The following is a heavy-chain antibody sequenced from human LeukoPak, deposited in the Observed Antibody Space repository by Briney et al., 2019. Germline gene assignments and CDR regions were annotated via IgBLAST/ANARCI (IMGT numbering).Heavy chain of an antibody. D-gene: IGHD3-10*01. CDR3: AAFLYGSGTRPYYFDY. CDR2: IYYSGST. V-gene: IGHV4-39*07. J-gene: IGHJ4*02. CDR1: GGSISSSSYY. Sequence: PSETLSLTCTVSGGSISSSSYYWGWIRQPPGKGLEWIGSIYYSGSTYYNPSLKSRVTISVDTSKNQFSLKLSSVTAADTAVYYCAAFLYGSGTRPYYFDYWGQGTLVTVSS.